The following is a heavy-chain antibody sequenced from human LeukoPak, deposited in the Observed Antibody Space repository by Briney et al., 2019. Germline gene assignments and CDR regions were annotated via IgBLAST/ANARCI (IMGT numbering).Heavy chain of an antibody. V-gene: IGHV4-39*07. D-gene: IGHD3-22*01. J-gene: IGHJ4*02. Sequence: PSETLSLTCTVSGGSISSSSYYWGWIRQPPGKGLEWIGSIYYSGSTYYNPSLKSRVTISVDTSKNQFSLKLSSVTAADTAVYYCARGLTYYYDSSGYYLNPGFLFPFDYWGQGTLVTVSS. CDR2: IYYSGST. CDR3: ARGLTYYYDSSGYYLNPGFLFPFDY. CDR1: GGSISSSSYY.